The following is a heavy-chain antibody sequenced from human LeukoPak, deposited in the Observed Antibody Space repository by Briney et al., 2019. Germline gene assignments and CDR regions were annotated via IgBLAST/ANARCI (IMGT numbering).Heavy chain of an antibody. CDR1: GFTFSSYA. CDR2: ISGSGTST. Sequence: GGSLRLSCAASGFTFSSYAMSWVRQAPGKGLEWVSVISGSGTSTYYADSVKGRFTISRDNSKNTLSLQMNSLRADDTAVYYCAEDESSGYYFFDYWGQGTLVTISS. V-gene: IGHV3-23*01. D-gene: IGHD3-22*01. J-gene: IGHJ4*02. CDR3: AEDESSGYYFFDY.